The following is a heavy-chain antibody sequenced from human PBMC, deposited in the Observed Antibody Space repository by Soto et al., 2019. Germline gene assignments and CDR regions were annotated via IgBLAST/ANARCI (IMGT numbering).Heavy chain of an antibody. Sequence: SETLSLTCTVSGGSISSYYWSWIRQPPGKGLEWIGYIYYSGSTNYNPSLKSRVTISVDTSKNQFSLKLSSVTAADTAVYYCARRYGKNAFDIWGQGTMVIVS. CDR3: ARRYGKNAFDI. CDR2: IYYSGST. V-gene: IGHV4-59*01. CDR1: GGSISSYY. J-gene: IGHJ3*02. D-gene: IGHD5-18*01.